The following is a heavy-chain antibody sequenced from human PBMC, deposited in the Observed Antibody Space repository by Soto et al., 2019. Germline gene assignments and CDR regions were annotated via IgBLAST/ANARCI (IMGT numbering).Heavy chain of an antibody. CDR1: GYTFTTFL. V-gene: IGHV5-10-1*01. D-gene: IGHD2-15*01. J-gene: IGHJ6*02. CDR3: ATYCRGGSCCSAHYKNFGLDV. Sequence: PGESLKISCKGSGYTFTTFLIRWVRQMPGKGLDWVGRSDPSDSYSNFSPSFQGHVTISADKSINTAYLEWNSVAASDTAIYYCATYCRGGSCCSAHYKNFGLDVGGQGTTVTVSS. CDR2: SDPSDSYS.